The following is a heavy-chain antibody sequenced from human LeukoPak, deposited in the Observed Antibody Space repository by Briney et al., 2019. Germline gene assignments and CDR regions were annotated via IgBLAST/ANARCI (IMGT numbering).Heavy chain of an antibody. J-gene: IGHJ3*02. D-gene: IGHD5-12*01. CDR1: GGSISSGGYY. V-gene: IGHV4-31*03. CDR2: IYYSGST. Sequence: KASETLSLTCTVSGGSISSGGYYWSWIRQHPGKGLEWIGYIYYSGSTYYNPSLKSRVTISVDTSKNQFSLKLSSVTAADTAVYYCAALPIDMVATVDAFDIWGQGTMVTVSS. CDR3: AALPIDMVATVDAFDI.